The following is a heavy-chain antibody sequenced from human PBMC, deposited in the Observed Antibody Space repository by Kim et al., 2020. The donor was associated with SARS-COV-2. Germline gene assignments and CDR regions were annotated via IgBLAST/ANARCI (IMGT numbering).Heavy chain of an antibody. D-gene: IGHD6-19*01. Sequence: GGSLRLSCAASGFTFSTYDMHWVRQVTGKGLEWVSAIGKAGDTHYSDSVKGRFTISRENAKDALYLQMNDLRAGDTAVYYCVRDPSGWGMDGWGHGTAVTVSS. CDR1: GFTFSTYD. V-gene: IGHV3-13*01. CDR3: VRDPSGWGMDG. CDR2: IGKAGDT. J-gene: IGHJ6*02.